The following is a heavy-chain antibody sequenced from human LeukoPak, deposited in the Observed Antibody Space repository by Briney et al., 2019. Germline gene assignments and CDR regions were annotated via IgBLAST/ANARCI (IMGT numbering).Heavy chain of an antibody. Sequence: SEILSLTCTVSGGSISSGSYYWSWIRQPAGKGLEWIGRIYTSGSTNYNPSLKSRVTISVDTSKNQFSLKLSSVTAADTAVYYCARSEAMVRGVMIFDYWGQGTLVTVSS. CDR1: GGSISSGSYY. CDR2: IYTSGST. CDR3: ARSEAMVRGVMIFDY. J-gene: IGHJ4*02. D-gene: IGHD3-10*01. V-gene: IGHV4-61*02.